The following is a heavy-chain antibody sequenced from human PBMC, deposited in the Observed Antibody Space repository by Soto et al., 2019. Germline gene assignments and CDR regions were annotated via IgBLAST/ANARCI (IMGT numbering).Heavy chain of an antibody. CDR3: ARERRRSTTMVRGYYYYGMDV. CDR2: ISSSSSTI. J-gene: IGHJ6*02. V-gene: IGHV3-48*02. CDR1: GFTFSSYS. D-gene: IGHD3-10*01. Sequence: EVQLVESGGGLVQPGGSLRLSCAASGFTFSSYSMNWVRQAPGKGLEWVSYISSSSSTIYYADSVKGRFTISRDNAKNSLYLQMNSLRDEDTAVYYCARERRRSTTMVRGYYYYGMDVWGQGTTVTVSS.